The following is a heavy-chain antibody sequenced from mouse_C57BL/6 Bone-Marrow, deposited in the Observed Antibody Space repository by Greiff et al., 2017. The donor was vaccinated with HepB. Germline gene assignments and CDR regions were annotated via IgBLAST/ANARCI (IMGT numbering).Heavy chain of an antibody. D-gene: IGHD1-1*01. CDR3: ARDALYGFDY. J-gene: IGHJ2*01. CDR2: SRNKANDYTT. Sequence: EVQRVESGGGLVQSGRSLRLSCATSGFTFSDFYMEWVRQAPGKGLEWIAASRNKANDYTTEYSASVKGRFIVSRDTSQSILYLQMNALRAEDTAIYYCARDALYGFDYWGQGTTLTVSS. CDR1: GFTFSDFY. V-gene: IGHV7-1*01.